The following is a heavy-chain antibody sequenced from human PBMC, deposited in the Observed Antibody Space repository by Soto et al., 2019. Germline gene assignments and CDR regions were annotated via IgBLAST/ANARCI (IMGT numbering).Heavy chain of an antibody. D-gene: IGHD6-13*01. V-gene: IGHV3-48*02. CDR2: ISSSSSTI. CDR1: GFTFSSYA. CDR3: AREIAAASPSFDY. J-gene: IGHJ4*02. Sequence: GGSLRLSXAASGFTFSSYAMNWVRQAPGKGLEWVSYISSSSSTIYYADSVKGRFTISRDNAKNSLYLQMNSLRDEDTAVYYCAREIAAASPSFDYWGQGTLVTVSS.